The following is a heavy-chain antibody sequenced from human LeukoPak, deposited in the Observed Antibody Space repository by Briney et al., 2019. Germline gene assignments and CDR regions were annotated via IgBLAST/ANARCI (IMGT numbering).Heavy chain of an antibody. D-gene: IGHD6-13*01. J-gene: IGHJ4*02. CDR2: INHSGST. CDR1: GGSFSGYY. V-gene: IGHV4-34*01. CDR3: ARGRQLYFDY. Sequence: SETLPLTCAVYGGSFSGYYWSWIRQPPGKGLEWIGEINHSGSTNYNPSLKSRVTISVDTSKNQFSRKLSSVTAADTAVYYCARGRQLYFDYWGQGTLVTVSS.